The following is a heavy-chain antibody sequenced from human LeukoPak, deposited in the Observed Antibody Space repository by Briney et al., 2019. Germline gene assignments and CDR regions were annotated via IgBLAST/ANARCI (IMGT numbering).Heavy chain of an antibody. V-gene: IGHV3-23*01. D-gene: IGHD6-19*01. Sequence: GGSLRLSCAASGFTFSSYAMSWVRQAPGTGLEWVSVISSSGDSTYYADFVKGRFTISRDTSKNTLYLQMNSLRAEDTALYYCAKGHTSGWFYFDYWGQGTLVTVSS. CDR3: AKGHTSGWFYFDY. J-gene: IGHJ4*02. CDR1: GFTFSSYA. CDR2: ISSSGDST.